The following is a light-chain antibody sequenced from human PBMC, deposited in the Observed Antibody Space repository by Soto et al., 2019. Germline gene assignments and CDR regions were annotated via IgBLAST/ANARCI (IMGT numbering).Light chain of an antibody. CDR2: GAS. Sequence: EIVLTQSPGTLSLSPGERATLSCRASQSVSSSYLTWYQQKPGQAPRLLIYGASTRATGIPGRFSGSGSGTDFALTISRLEPEDFVVYYCQHYVNSPPGTFGQGTKVDIK. CDR3: QHYVNSPPGT. J-gene: IGKJ1*01. V-gene: IGKV3-20*01. CDR1: QSVSSSY.